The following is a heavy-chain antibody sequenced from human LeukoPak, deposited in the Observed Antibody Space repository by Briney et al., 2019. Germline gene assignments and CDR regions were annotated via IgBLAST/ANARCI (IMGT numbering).Heavy chain of an antibody. Sequence: GGSLRLSCAASGFTVSSNYMSWVRQAPGKGLEWVSVIYSGGSTYYADSVKGRFTISRDNSKNTLYLQMNSLRAEDTAVYYCAKVSQYQLLFGAFDIWGQGTMVTVSS. CDR2: IYSGGST. CDR3: AKVSQYQLLFGAFDI. D-gene: IGHD2-2*01. J-gene: IGHJ3*02. CDR1: GFTVSSNY. V-gene: IGHV3-53*01.